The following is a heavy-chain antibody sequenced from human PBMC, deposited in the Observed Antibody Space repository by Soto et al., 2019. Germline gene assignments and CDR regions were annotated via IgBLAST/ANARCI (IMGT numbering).Heavy chain of an antibody. CDR1: GYTFTSYG. CDR2: ISAYNGNT. V-gene: IGHV1-18*01. CDR3: ARDKESGYDNWFDP. J-gene: IGHJ5*02. D-gene: IGHD5-12*01. Sequence: ASVKVSCKASGYTFTSYGISWVRQAPGQGLEWMGWISAYNGNTNYAQKLQGRVTMTTDTSTSTAYMELRSLRSDGTAVYYCARDKESGYDNWFDPWGQGTLVTVSS.